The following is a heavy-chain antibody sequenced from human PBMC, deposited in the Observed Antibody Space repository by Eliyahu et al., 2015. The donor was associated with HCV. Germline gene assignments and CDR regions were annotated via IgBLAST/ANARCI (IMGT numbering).Heavy chain of an antibody. CDR3: ARGRKTFGGVIVDWFDP. CDR2: IYYSGST. J-gene: IGHJ5*02. Sequence: GLEWIGYIYYSGSTNYNPSLKSRVTISVDTSKNQFSLKLSSVTAADTAVYYCARGRKTFGGVIVDWFDPWGQGTLVTVSS. D-gene: IGHD3-16*02. V-gene: IGHV4-59*12.